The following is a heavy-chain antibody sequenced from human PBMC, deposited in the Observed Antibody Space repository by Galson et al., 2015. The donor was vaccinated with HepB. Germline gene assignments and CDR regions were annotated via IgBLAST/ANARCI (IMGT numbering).Heavy chain of an antibody. CDR2: IWYDGSNK. D-gene: IGHD3-10*01. CDR3: AKDRNSKTYYGADY. V-gene: IGHV3-33*06. Sequence: SLRLSCAASGFTFSSYGMHWVRQAPGKGLEWVAVIWYDGSNKYYADSVKGRFTISRDNSKNALYLQMNSLRAEDTAVYYCAKDRNSKTYYGADYWGQGTLVTVSS. CDR1: GFTFSSYG. J-gene: IGHJ4*02.